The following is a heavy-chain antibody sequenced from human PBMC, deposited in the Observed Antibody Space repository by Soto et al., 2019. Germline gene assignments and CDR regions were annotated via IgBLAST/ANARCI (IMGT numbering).Heavy chain of an antibody. CDR1: GGSISSYY. J-gene: IGHJ4*02. D-gene: IGHD6-19*01. CDR3: AREEIAVAGYFDY. V-gene: IGHV4-59*01. CDR2: IYYSGST. Sequence: LSLTCTVSGGSISSYYWSWIRQPPGKGLEWIGYIYYSGSTNYNPSLKSRVTISVDTSKNQFSLKLSSVTAADTAVYYCAREEIAVAGYFDYWGQGTLVTVSS.